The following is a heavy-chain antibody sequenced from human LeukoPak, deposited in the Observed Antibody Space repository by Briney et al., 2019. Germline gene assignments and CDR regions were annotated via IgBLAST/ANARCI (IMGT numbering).Heavy chain of an antibody. D-gene: IGHD2-2*01. CDR1: GYTLTELS. Sequence: GASVKVSSKVSGYTLTELSMHWVRQAPGKGLEWMGGFDPEDGETIYAQKFQGRVTMTEDTSTDTAYMELSSLRSEDTAVYYCARVSYASGAFDIWGQGTTVTVSS. V-gene: IGHV1-24*01. CDR3: ARVSYASGAFDI. J-gene: IGHJ3*02. CDR2: FDPEDGET.